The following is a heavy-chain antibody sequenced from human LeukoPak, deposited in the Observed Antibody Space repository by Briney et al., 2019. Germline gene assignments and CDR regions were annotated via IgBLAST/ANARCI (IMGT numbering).Heavy chain of an antibody. D-gene: IGHD3-3*01. CDR3: ARNHITIFGVVIYYFDY. CDR2: ISSSGSTI. V-gene: IGHV3-48*03. Sequence: GGSLRLSCAASGFTFSSYEMNWVRQAPGKGLEWVSYISSSGSTIYYADSVKGRFTISRDNAKNSLYLQMNSLRAEDTAVYYCARNHITIFGVVIYYFDYWGQGTLVTVSS. J-gene: IGHJ4*02. CDR1: GFTFSSYE.